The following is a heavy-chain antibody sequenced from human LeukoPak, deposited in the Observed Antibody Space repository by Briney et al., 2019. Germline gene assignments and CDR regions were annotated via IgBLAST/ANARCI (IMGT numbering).Heavy chain of an antibody. CDR2: IKSDGST. Sequence: GGSLRLSCAAAGFTFSTYWMHWVRQAPGKGLVSVSRIKSDGSTNYADSVKSRLTISRENANNTLPLQMNSLRTEDTGVYYCARAPSEIGGYYPEYFRHWGQGAMVSASS. J-gene: IGHJ1*01. CDR3: ARAPSEIGGYYPEYFRH. V-gene: IGHV3-74*01. D-gene: IGHD3-22*01. CDR1: GFTFSTYW.